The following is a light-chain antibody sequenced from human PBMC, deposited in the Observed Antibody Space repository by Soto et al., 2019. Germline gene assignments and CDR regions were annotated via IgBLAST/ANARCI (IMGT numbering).Light chain of an antibody. J-gene: IGKJ5*01. CDR3: QQRSSSIT. CDR1: QGVRTH. CDR2: DAS. Sequence: EFVLTQSPATLSLSKVERATLSCRSSQGVRTHLAWYQQKPGQAPRLLIYDASYRATGVPARFSGSGSGTDFTLTISSLEPEDFAVYYCQQRSSSITFGQRTRLEI. V-gene: IGKV3-11*01.